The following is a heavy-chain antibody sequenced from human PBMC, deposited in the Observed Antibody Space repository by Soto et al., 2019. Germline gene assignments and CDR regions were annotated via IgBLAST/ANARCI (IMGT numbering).Heavy chain of an antibody. J-gene: IGHJ5*02. CDR3: ARGRNSMIVVWFDP. D-gene: IGHD3-22*01. CDR2: IYHSGST. Sequence: SETLSRTYAVSVGSISSSNWWSCVRQPPGKGLEWIGEIYHSGSTNYNPSLKSRVTISVDKSKNQFSLKLSSVTAADTAVYYCARGRNSMIVVWFDPWGQGTLVTVSS. V-gene: IGHV4-4*02. CDR1: VGSISSSNW.